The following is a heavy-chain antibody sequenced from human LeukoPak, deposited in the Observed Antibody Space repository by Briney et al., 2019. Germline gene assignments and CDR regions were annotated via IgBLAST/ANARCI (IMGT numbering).Heavy chain of an antibody. CDR3: ARQYCSSTSCHGNWFDP. V-gene: IGHV5-51*01. Sequence: GESLKISCKGSGYSFTSYWIGWVRQIPGKGLEWMGIIYPGDSDTRYSPSFQGQVTIPADKSISTAYLQWSSLKASDTAMYYCARQYCSSTSCHGNWFDPWGQGTLVTVSS. J-gene: IGHJ5*02. D-gene: IGHD2-2*01. CDR1: GYSFTSYW. CDR2: IYPGDSDT.